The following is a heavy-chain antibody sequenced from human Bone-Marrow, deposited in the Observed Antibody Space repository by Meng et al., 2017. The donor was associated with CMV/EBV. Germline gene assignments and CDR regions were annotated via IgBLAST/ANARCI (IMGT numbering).Heavy chain of an antibody. D-gene: IGHD2-2*01. CDR2: IKQDGSEK. J-gene: IGHJ5*02. CDR3: ARGFTRFDP. Sequence: GESLKISCAASGFTFSSYWMSWVRQAPGKGLEWVANIKQDGSEKHYVDSVKGRFTISRDNAKKSLYLQMNSLRAEDTAVYYCARGFTRFDPWGPGTLVTVSS. CDR1: GFTFSSYW. V-gene: IGHV3-7*01.